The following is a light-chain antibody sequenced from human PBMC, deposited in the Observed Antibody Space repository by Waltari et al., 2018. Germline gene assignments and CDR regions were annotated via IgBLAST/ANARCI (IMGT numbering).Light chain of an antibody. CDR1: QNIDNH. V-gene: IGKV1-39*01. Sequence: DIQMTQSPSSLSASVGDRVTITCRASQNIDNHLNWYQQKPGKAPRVLIYAASRLQSGVPSRFRGSGSGTEFALTIDGLQPDDFATYYCQQAYSETDTFGRGTKVE. CDR3: QQAYSETDT. J-gene: IGKJ4*02. CDR2: AAS.